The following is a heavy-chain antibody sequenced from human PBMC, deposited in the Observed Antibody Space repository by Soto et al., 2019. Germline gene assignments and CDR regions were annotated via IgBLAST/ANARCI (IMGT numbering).Heavy chain of an antibody. CDR2: ISGYNGNT. Sequence: ASVKVSCKTSGYTFTSSGVSWVRQAPGQGLEWMGWISGYNGNTRYAQNLQGRVTMTTDTSTNTAYMELRSLRYDDTAVYYCARDVHIEALSDAFHMWGQGTMVTVSS. CDR3: ARDVHIEALSDAFHM. CDR1: GYTFTSSG. J-gene: IGHJ3*02. D-gene: IGHD3-10*02. V-gene: IGHV1-18*01.